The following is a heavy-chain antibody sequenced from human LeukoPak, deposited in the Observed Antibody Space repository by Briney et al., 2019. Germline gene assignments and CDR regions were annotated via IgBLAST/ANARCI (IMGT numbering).Heavy chain of an antibody. CDR2: ISGDTGTT. J-gene: IGHJ4*02. D-gene: IGHD6-19*01. V-gene: IGHV3-23*01. Sequence: GGSLRLSCAASGFTFNAFAMSWVRQAPGKGLEWVSTISGDTGTTYYADSVKGRFTISRDNSKNTLYLQMSSLRAEDTVVYYCAKAQIAVADAFDYWGQGTLVTVSS. CDR3: AKAQIAVADAFDY. CDR1: GFTFNAFA.